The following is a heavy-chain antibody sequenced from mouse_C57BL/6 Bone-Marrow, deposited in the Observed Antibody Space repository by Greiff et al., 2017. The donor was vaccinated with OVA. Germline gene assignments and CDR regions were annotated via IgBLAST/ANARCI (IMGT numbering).Heavy chain of an antibody. V-gene: IGHV1-82*01. CDR3: ARRMLTGTSHYFDY. J-gene: IGHJ2*01. CDR1: GYAFSSSW. CDR2: IYPGDGDT. D-gene: IGHD4-1*01. Sequence: QVQLQHSGPELVKPGASVKISCKASGYAFSSSWMNWVKQRPGKGLEWIGRIYPGDGDTNYNGKFKGKATLTADKSSSTAYMQLSSLTSEDSAVYFCARRMLTGTSHYFDYWGQGTTLTVSS.